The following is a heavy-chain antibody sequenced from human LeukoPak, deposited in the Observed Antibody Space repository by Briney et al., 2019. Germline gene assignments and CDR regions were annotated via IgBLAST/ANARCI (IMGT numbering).Heavy chain of an antibody. D-gene: IGHD1-26*01. CDR3: ARDGGGTGRPFDF. V-gene: IGHV4-4*07. CDR2: IYNTGST. CDR1: GGSISIYY. J-gene: IGHJ4*02. Sequence: SETLSLTCTVSGGSISIYYWNWIRQPAGKGLEWIGRIYNTGSTNYNPSLKSRVTMSVDTSNNRLSLNLSPVTAADTAEYYCARDGGGTGRPFDFWGQGTLVTVSS.